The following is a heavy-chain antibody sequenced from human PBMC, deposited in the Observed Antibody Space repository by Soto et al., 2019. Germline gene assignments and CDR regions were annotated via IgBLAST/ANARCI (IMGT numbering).Heavy chain of an antibody. J-gene: IGHJ5*02. CDR3: ARTALRRPITASGDFDP. Sequence: QVQLVESGGGMVQPGRSLRLSCAASKFTFSSYSMHWVRQAPGKGLEWVAVISYNGTNKFYADSVKGRFTISRDNSKSILYLQINSLRAEDTAVYCCARTALRRPITASGDFDPWGQGTLVIVSS. D-gene: IGHD1-20*01. CDR2: ISYNGTNK. CDR1: KFTFSSYS. V-gene: IGHV3-30-3*01.